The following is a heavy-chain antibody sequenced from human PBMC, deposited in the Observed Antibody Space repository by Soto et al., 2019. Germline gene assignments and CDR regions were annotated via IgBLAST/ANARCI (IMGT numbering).Heavy chain of an antibody. D-gene: IGHD5-18*01. Sequence: GGSLRLSCAASGFTFSSYWMSWVRQAPGKGLEWVANIKQDGSEKYYVDSVKGRFTISRDNAKNSLYLQMNSLRAEDTAVYYCARDVRGYSYAGYYYYDGMDVWGQGTTVTVSS. CDR2: IKQDGSEK. J-gene: IGHJ6*02. CDR1: GFTFSSYW. V-gene: IGHV3-7*01. CDR3: ARDVRGYSYAGYYYYDGMDV.